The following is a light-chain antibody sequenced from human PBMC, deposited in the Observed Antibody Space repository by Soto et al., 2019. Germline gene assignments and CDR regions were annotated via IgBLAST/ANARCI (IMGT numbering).Light chain of an antibody. J-gene: IGKJ1*01. CDR2: CAS. CDR1: QRFXSSY. CDR3: HQYGRATRT. Sequence: TLLTQSACPLSLSPGERATLSCRASQRFXSSYLAWDQQKPGQAPRLRXDCASKSANGIPDSLSGSGSVTDFTRTISRLDPYDCDSYCWHQYGRATRTFGQGTKVDI. V-gene: IGKV3-20*01.